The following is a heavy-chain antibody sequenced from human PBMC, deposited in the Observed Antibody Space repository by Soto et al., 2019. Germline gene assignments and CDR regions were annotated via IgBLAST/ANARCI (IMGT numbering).Heavy chain of an antibody. CDR1: GFTFSSYA. J-gene: IGHJ4*02. Sequence: EVQLLESGGCLVQPGGSLRLSCAASGFTFSSYAMSWVRQAPGKGLEWVSAISGSGGSTYYADSVKGRFTISRDNSKNTLSLQMNSLRAEDTAVYYCAIGTYDTFDYWGQGTLVTVSS. D-gene: IGHD3-22*01. CDR3: AIGTYDTFDY. V-gene: IGHV3-23*01. CDR2: ISGSGGST.